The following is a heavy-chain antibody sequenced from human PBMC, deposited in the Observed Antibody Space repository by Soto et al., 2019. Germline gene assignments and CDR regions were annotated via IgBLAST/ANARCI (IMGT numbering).Heavy chain of an antibody. D-gene: IGHD1-1*01. CDR2: LNGGTGQT. Sequence: ASVKVSCKASGSTFSTYGMHWVRQAPGQSLEWMGWLNGGTGQTRYSQRFQDRVIITRDTSASTGYMELSSLRSEDTAVYYCARGKGMEENYFYYAMDVWGQGTTVTVSS. CDR1: GSTFSTYG. J-gene: IGHJ6*02. CDR3: ARGKGMEENYFYYAMDV. V-gene: IGHV1-3*01.